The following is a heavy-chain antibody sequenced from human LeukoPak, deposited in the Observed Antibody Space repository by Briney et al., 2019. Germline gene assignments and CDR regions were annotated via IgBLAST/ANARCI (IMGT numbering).Heavy chain of an antibody. D-gene: IGHD3-9*01. CDR2: FDPEDGET. V-gene: IGHV1-24*01. J-gene: IGHJ1*01. Sequence: GASVKVSCKVSGYTLTELSMHWVRQAPGKGLEWMGGFDPEDGETIYAQKFQGRVTMTEDTSTDTAYMELSSLRSEDTAVYYCATLLSGYYDILTGYYEYFQHWGQGTLGTVSS. CDR1: GYTLTELS. CDR3: ATLLSGYYDILTGYYEYFQH.